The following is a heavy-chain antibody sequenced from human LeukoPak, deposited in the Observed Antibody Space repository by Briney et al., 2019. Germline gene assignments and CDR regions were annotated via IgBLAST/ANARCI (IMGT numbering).Heavy chain of an antibody. J-gene: IGHJ4*02. CDR1: GFTFSTYW. Sequence: GGSLRLSCAGSGFTFSTYWMSWVRQAPGKGLDWVANIKQDGTDKYYVDSVKGRFTISRDNAKNLLYLQMNSLRAEDTAVYYCAKENRLTMVRGDIDYWGQGTLVTVSS. CDR2: IKQDGTDK. D-gene: IGHD3-10*01. CDR3: AKENRLTMVRGDIDY. V-gene: IGHV3-7*03.